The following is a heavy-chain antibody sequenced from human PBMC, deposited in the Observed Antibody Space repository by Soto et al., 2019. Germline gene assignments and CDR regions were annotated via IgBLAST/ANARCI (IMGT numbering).Heavy chain of an antibody. CDR3: AKMDTPMLKALDY. D-gene: IGHD5-18*01. CDR2: ISYDGSNK. J-gene: IGHJ4*02. Sequence: GGSLRLSCAASGFTFSSYGMHWVRQAPGKGLEWVAVISYDGSNKYYADSVKGRFTISRDNSKNTLYLQMNSLRAEDTAVYYCAKMDTPMLKALDYWGQGTLVTVSS. CDR1: GFTFSSYG. V-gene: IGHV3-30*18.